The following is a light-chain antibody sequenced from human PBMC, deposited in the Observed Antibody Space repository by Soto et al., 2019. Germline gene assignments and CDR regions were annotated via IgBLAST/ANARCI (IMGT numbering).Light chain of an antibody. CDR3: HQRSKWPLT. V-gene: IGKV3-11*01. CDR2: EAS. CDR1: HTVSNY. Sequence: EIVLTQSPATLSLSPGERATLSCRASHTVSNYLTWYQQKPGQAPRLLIYEASNRATGIPARFSGSGSGTDFTLTICSLEPEDFAVYYCHQRSKWPLTFGPGTKVDIK. J-gene: IGKJ3*01.